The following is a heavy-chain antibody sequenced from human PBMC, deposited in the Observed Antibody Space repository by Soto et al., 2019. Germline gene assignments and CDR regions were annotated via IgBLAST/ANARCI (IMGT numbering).Heavy chain of an antibody. V-gene: IGHV3-66*04. CDR2: IYIDGRT. J-gene: IGHJ2*01. CDR3: ARHVGFYWYFDL. CDR1: GFTVSNSY. Sequence: EVQLVESGGDLVQPGGALRLSCAASGFTVSNSYMGWVRQAPGKGLEWVSSIYIDGRTYYADSVRGRFTISTDNSEDTLYLQMNSLRVDDTAMYSCARHVGFYWYFDLWGRGTLVTVSS. D-gene: IGHD1-26*01.